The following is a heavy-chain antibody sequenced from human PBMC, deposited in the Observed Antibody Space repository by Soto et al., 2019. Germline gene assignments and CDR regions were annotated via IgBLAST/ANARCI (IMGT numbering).Heavy chain of an antibody. CDR3: ARDSPPVDY. CDR1: GYTFTTYG. Sequence: QVQLVQSGAEVKKPGDSVKVSCKASGYTFTTYGISWVRQAPGQGVEWMGWISAYNGNTKYAQKLKGRVTMTTDTSTSTAYMDLRSLTSDDTAVYYCARDSPPVDYWGQGTLVTVSS. CDR2: ISAYNGNT. J-gene: IGHJ4*02. V-gene: IGHV1-18*01.